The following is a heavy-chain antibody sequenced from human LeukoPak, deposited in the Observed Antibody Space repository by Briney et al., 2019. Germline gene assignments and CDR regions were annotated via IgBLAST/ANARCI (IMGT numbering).Heavy chain of an antibody. CDR1: GFTFDDYA. D-gene: IGHD4-23*01. J-gene: IGHJ4*02. Sequence: GGSLRLSCAASGFTFDDYAMHWVRQAPGKGLEWVSLISGDGGSTYYADSVKGRFTISRDNSKNSLYPQMNSLRTEDTALYYCAKDPGASYGGNQGYFDYWGQGTLVTVSS. V-gene: IGHV3-43*02. CDR3: AKDPGASYGGNQGYFDY. CDR2: ISGDGGST.